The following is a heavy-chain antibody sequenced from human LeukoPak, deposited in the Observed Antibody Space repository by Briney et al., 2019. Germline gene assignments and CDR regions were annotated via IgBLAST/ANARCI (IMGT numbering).Heavy chain of an antibody. CDR2: ISKSSTYI. D-gene: IGHD2-2*01. Sequence: GGSLRLSCAASGFTFRDYTRNWVRQAPGKGLECVIAISKSSTYIKYADSVKGRFTVSRDNAKNSLFLQMNSLRVEDTAVYYCAREVVIVVEPAANTIDYWGQGTRVTVSS. CDR1: GFTFRDYT. V-gene: IGHV3-21*01. CDR3: AREVVIVVEPAANTIDY. J-gene: IGHJ4*02.